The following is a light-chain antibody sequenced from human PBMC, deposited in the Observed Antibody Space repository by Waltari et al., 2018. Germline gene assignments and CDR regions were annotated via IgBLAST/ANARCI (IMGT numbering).Light chain of an antibody. J-gene: IGKJ4*01. CDR3: QQYHKWPPGG. CDR2: AAP. V-gene: IGKV3-15*01. CDR1: QRVNTN. Sequence: VVTQSPATLSVSPGKTVTLPCRASQRVNTNLAWYQQKPGQAPRLLIFAAPTRAPGIPSRFGGSGSGTEFTLTITSLQFEDVGVYFCQQYHKWPPGGFGGGTKVEIE.